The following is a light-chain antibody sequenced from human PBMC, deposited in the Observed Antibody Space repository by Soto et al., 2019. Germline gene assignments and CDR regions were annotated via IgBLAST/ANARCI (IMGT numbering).Light chain of an antibody. Sequence: DIPMTQSPSSLSASVGDRVTITCRASQSISSYLNLYQQKPGKAPKLLIYAASTLQSGVPSRFSGSGSGTDFTLTISSLQPEDFATYYCQQSYSTPRTFGQGTKVEIK. CDR2: AAS. CDR1: QSISSY. CDR3: QQSYSTPRT. V-gene: IGKV1-39*01. J-gene: IGKJ1*01.